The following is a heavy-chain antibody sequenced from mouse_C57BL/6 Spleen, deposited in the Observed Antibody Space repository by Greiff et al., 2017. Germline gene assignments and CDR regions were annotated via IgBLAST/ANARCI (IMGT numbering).Heavy chain of an antibody. V-gene: IGHV5-17*01. CDR1: GFTFSDYG. J-gene: IGHJ4*01. CDR2: ISSGSSTI. CDR3: AYGSSPYYAMDY. Sequence: EVKLVESGGGLVKPGGSLKLSCAASGFTFSDYGMHWVRQAPETGLEWVAYISSGSSTIYYADTVKGRFTISRDNAKNTLFLQMTSLRSEDTAMYYCAYGSSPYYAMDYWGQGTSVTVSS. D-gene: IGHD1-1*01.